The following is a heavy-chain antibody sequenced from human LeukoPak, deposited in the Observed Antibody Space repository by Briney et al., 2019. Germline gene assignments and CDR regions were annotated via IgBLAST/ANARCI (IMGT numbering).Heavy chain of an antibody. CDR1: GGSVSSINYY. CDR2: IFYSGST. J-gene: IGHJ5*02. Sequence: PSETLYLTCTVSGGSVSSINYYWSWIRQPPGKGLGWLGYIFYSGSTNYNPSLKSRVTISVDTSKNQFSLKLTSVTAADTAVYYCARDVDRNHWFDPWGQGTLVAVSS. V-gene: IGHV4-61*01. CDR3: ARDVDRNHWFDP. D-gene: IGHD1-14*01.